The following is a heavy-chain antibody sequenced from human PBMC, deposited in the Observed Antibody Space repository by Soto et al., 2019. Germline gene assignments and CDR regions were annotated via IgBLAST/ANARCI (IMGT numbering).Heavy chain of an antibody. CDR3: VREDWGEYEH. V-gene: IGHV3-7*03. Sequence: VQLVESGGDLVQPGGSLRLSCAASGFTVSVYWMTWVRQAPGKGLEWVATMPHEGADKFYATSVRGRFTISRDNARNELHLHMNDLRAEDTAVYYCVREDWGEYEHWGQGTLVTVSS. CDR1: GFTVSVYW. D-gene: IGHD7-27*01. CDR2: MPHEGADK. J-gene: IGHJ1*01.